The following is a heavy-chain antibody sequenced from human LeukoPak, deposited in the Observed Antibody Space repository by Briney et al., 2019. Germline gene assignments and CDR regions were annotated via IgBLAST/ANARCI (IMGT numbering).Heavy chain of an antibody. CDR2: TSYDESEK. CDR3: AKYHILWWYFDY. CDR1: GFTFSDYG. D-gene: IGHD2-21*01. Sequence: GGSLRLSCAASGFTFSDYGMNWVRQAPGKGLEWVAITSYDESEKYYVDSVKGRFTISRDNSKNTLYLQMNSLRAEDTAVYYCAKYHILWWYFDYWGQGTLVTVSS. V-gene: IGHV3-30*18. J-gene: IGHJ4*02.